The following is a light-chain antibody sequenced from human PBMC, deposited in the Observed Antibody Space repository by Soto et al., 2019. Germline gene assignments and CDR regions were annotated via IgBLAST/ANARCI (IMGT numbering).Light chain of an antibody. V-gene: IGKV1-5*03. J-gene: IGKJ1*01. CDR2: KAS. CDR3: QRYISYSGWT. CDR1: QSISSW. Sequence: DIPMTQSPSTLSASVGDRVTITCRASQSISSWLAWYQQRPGKAPKILIYKASSLESGVPSRFSSSGSGTEFTLAISSLQPDDFATYYCQRYISYSGWTFGQGTKVEIK.